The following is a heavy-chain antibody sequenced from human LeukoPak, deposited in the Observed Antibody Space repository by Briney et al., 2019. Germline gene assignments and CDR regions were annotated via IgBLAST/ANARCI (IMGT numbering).Heavy chain of an antibody. D-gene: IGHD6-19*01. CDR1: GFTFSSYS. CDR3: ARVAVAGPAKDY. CDR2: ISSSSSYI. Sequence: GGSLRLSCAASGFTFSSYSMNWVRQAPGKGLKWVSSISSSSSYIYYADSVKGRFTISRDNAKNSLYLQMNSLRAEDTAVYYCARVAVAGPAKDYWGQGTLVTVSS. J-gene: IGHJ4*02. V-gene: IGHV3-21*01.